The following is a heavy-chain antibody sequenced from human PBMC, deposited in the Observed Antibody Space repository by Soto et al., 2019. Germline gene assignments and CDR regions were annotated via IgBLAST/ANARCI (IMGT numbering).Heavy chain of an antibody. V-gene: IGHV1-69*01. D-gene: IGHD2-21*02. Sequence: QVQLVQSGAEVKKPGSSVTVSCKASGGTFSSYAISWVLQAPGQGLEWMGGIIPIFGTANYAQKFQGRVTITAEESTRTAYRELSSVRSEDTAVYYCAREHIVVVTANAGGAFDIWGQGTMVTVSS. CDR2: IIPIFGTA. CDR3: AREHIVVVTANAGGAFDI. CDR1: GGTFSSYA. J-gene: IGHJ3*02.